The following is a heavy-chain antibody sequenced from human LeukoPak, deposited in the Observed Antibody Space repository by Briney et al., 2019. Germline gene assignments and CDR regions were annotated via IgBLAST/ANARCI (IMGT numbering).Heavy chain of an antibody. D-gene: IGHD5-12*01. CDR2: IWHRGNT. V-gene: IGHV4-39*01. J-gene: IGHJ4*02. CDR1: GGSISSSYYN. CDR3: ASLPVPGFSGYSYFEN. Sequence: SETLSLTCTVSGGSISSSYYNWGWIRQPPGKGLEWTAIIWHRGNTFYNPSLESRVTISVDTSKNLFSLKLNSVTAADTAVYYCASLPVPGFSGYSYFENWGQGTLVTVSS.